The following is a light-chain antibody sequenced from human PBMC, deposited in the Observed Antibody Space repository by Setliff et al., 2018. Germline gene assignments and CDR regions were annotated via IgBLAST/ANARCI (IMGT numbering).Light chain of an antibody. CDR2: EVT. Sequence: QSVLTQPASVSGSPGQSITISCTGTSSDVGGYNFVSWYQQHPGKAPKVMIYEVTNRPSGVSNRFSGSKSGNTASLTISGLQAEDEADYYCSSYTSSGGQVFGTGTKVTVL. CDR3: SSYTSSGGQV. V-gene: IGLV2-14*01. CDR1: SSDVGGYNF. J-gene: IGLJ1*01.